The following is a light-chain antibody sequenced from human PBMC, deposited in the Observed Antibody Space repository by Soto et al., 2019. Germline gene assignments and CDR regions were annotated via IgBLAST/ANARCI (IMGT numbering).Light chain of an antibody. V-gene: IGLV1-51*01. CDR1: SSNIGNNY. CDR2: DNN. CDR3: GTWDTSLSAAV. J-gene: IGLJ7*01. Sequence: QSVLTQPPSVSAAPGQKVTVSCSGSSSNIGNNYVSWYQQLPGTAPKLLIYDNNNRPSGIPDRFSGSKSGTSATLGITGLQTGDEADYYCGTWDTSLSAAVFGGGTQLTV.